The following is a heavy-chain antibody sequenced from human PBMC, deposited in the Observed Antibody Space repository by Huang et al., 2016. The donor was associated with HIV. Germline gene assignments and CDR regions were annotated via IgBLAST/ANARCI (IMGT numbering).Heavy chain of an antibody. V-gene: IGHV2-5*01. J-gene: IGHJ4*02. CDR3: ARRPLGAGYYFDS. D-gene: IGHD3-16*01. CDR2: IYWNDDK. CDR1: GFSFTPTGIA. Sequence: QITLKESGPTLVKPTQTLTLTCTFSGFSFTPTGIAVGWIRQPPGKALEWLALIYWNDDKRYSPSLKNRLTISKDTSRNQVVLTVTDVDPLDTATYYCARRPLGAGYYFDSWGQGMLVTVTS.